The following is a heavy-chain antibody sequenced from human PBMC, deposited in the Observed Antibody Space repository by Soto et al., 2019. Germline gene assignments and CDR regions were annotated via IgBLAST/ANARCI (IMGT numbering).Heavy chain of an antibody. CDR1: GGTFSSYA. V-gene: IGHV1-69*12. Sequence: QVQLVQSGAELKKPGSSVKVSCKASGGTFSSYAISWVRQAPGQGLEWMGGIIPIFGTANYAQKFQGRVTITADESTSTAYMELSSLRSDDTAVYYCARELQYGSGGSCYPGWFDPWGQGTLVTVSS. D-gene: IGHD2-15*01. J-gene: IGHJ5*02. CDR2: IIPIFGTA. CDR3: ARELQYGSGGSCYPGWFDP.